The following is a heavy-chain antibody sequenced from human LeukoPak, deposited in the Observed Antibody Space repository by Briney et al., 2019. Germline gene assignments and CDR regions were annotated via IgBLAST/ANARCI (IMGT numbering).Heavy chain of an antibody. Sequence: PSETLSLTCTVSGDSINSGDYYWSWIRQSPGKGLEWIGYFRYSGSNYDNPSLKSRVRISVDTSRDQFSLKVTSVTAADTAVYYCARGKMATITRYYGMDVWGQGTTVTVSS. V-gene: IGHV4-30-4*01. D-gene: IGHD5-24*01. CDR2: FRYSGSN. CDR3: ARGKMATITRYYGMDV. J-gene: IGHJ6*02. CDR1: GDSINSGDYY.